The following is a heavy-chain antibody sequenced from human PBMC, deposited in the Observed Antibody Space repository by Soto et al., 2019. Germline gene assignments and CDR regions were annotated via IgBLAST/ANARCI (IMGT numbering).Heavy chain of an antibody. D-gene: IGHD2-21*01. Sequence: PSETLSLTCAVSGDSISSYYCMWIRQPPGKGLESIGYLYYGRSANYNPSLKSRVTLSVDTSTNQCSLTLSSMTAADTAVYHCARGGGSPYHNHEFDFWGQGTLVTVSS. V-gene: IGHV4-59*01. CDR2: LYYGRSA. CDR3: ARGGGSPYHNHEFDF. J-gene: IGHJ4*02. CDR1: GDSISSYY.